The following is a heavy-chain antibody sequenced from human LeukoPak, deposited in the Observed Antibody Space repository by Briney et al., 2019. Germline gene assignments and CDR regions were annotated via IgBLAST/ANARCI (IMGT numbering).Heavy chain of an antibody. Sequence: PSQTLSLTCAVSGGSISSGGYSWSWIRQPPGKGLEWIGYIYHSGSTYYNPSLKSRVTISVDRSKNQFSLKLSSVTAADTAVYYCAVGWATSYGDYPPSWFDPWGQGTLVTVSS. CDR1: GGSISSGGYS. J-gene: IGHJ5*02. V-gene: IGHV4-30-2*01. D-gene: IGHD4-17*01. CDR2: IYHSGST. CDR3: AVGWATSYGDYPPSWFDP.